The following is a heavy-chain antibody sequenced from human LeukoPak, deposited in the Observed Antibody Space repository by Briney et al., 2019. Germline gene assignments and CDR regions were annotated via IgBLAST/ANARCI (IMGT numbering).Heavy chain of an antibody. J-gene: IGHJ4*02. D-gene: IGHD1-26*01. Sequence: GGSLRLSCAASGFTVSSNYMSWVRQAPGKGLEWVSRIKGSGDNADYADSVKGRFTISRDNSRNTLYLQMNSLRAEDASVYYCAKDDAVGGGFLDYWGQGTLVTVSS. CDR1: GFTVSSNY. CDR3: AKDDAVGGGFLDY. CDR2: IKGSGDNA. V-gene: IGHV3-23*01.